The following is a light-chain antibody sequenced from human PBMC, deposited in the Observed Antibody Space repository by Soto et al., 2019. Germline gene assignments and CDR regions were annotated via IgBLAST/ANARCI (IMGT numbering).Light chain of an antibody. CDR3: QPYNRYWS. V-gene: IGKV1-5*01. Sequence: DIQMTQSPSTLSASVGDRVTITCRASQRLDNCLAWYQQKPGKAPKLLIYDVSSLESGVPSRFSGSGSETEFTLSISSLLHDDFATYYCQPYNRYWSFGQGTKVDLK. CDR1: QRLDNC. CDR2: DVS. J-gene: IGKJ1*01.